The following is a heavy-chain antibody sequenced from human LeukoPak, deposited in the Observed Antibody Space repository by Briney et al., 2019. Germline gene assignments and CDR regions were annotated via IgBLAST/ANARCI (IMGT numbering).Heavy chain of an antibody. V-gene: IGHV4-4*07. CDR3: ARAAYSGYDRYYYMDV. CDR1: GGSISSYY. J-gene: IGHJ6*03. CDR2: IYTSGST. Sequence: PSETLSLTCTVSGGSISSYYWSWIRQPAGKGLEWIGRIYTSGSTNYNPSLKSRVTISVDTSKNQFSLKLSSVTAADTAVYYCARAAYSGYDRYYYMDVWGKGTTVTVSS. D-gene: IGHD5-12*01.